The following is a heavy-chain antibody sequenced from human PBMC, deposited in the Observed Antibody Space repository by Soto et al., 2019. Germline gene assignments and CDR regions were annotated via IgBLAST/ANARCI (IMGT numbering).Heavy chain of an antibody. CDR1: GFAFSTYS. CDR3: ARGDTPMITGMDSFDI. J-gene: IGHJ3*02. CDR2: ISGTDSTI. Sequence: PGGSLRLSCVASGFAFSTYSMNWVRQAPGVGLEWVSYISGTDSTIYYADSVRGRFFISRDNAKNSLYLQMDSLRAEDTAVYFCARGDTPMITGMDSFDIWGQGTMVTVS. V-gene: IGHV3-48*01. D-gene: IGHD5-18*01.